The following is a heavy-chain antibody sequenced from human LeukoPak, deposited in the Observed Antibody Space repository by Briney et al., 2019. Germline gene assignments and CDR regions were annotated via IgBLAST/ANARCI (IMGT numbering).Heavy chain of an antibody. D-gene: IGHD1-1*01. J-gene: IGHJ4*02. CDR1: GYSISSGYY. CDR3: ARLSGGTTTAHFDY. CDR2: IYHRGST. Sequence: SETLSLTCAVSGYSISSGYYWGWIRQPPGKGLEWIGSIYHRGSTHYNPSLKSRVPISVGMSKNQVSLKLSSVTAADTAVYYCARLSGGTTTAHFDYWGQGTLVTVSS. V-gene: IGHV4-38-2*01.